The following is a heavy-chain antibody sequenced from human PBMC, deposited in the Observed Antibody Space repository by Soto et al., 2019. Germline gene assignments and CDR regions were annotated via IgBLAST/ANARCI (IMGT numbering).Heavy chain of an antibody. CDR2: MNPDSGNT. CDR1: GYTFTSYD. J-gene: IGHJ4*02. D-gene: IGHD5-12*01. CDR3: ARERRHGYDN. Sequence: QVQLVQSGAEVKKPGASVKVSCKASGYTFTSYDINWVRQATGQGLEWMGWMNPDSGNTAYAQKFQGGVTMTSNTSRSTAYMEPSSLRSEDTAVYYGARERRHGYDNWGQGTLVTVSS. V-gene: IGHV1-8*01.